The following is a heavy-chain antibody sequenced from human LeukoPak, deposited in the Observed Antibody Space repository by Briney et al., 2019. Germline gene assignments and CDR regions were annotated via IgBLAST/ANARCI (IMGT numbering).Heavy chain of an antibody. Sequence: GGSLRLSCAASGYTYSSYTMLWVRQAPGKGLEWVSAIDGSGVTSFYGDSVKARFTISRDNSKNTLYLQMNSLRAEDTALYYRAKRVAEQSTSWYIDIWGLGTMVTVSS. CDR3: AKRVAEQSTSWYIDI. J-gene: IGHJ3*02. V-gene: IGHV3-23*02. CDR1: GYTYSSYT. D-gene: IGHD6-19*01. CDR2: IDGSGVTS.